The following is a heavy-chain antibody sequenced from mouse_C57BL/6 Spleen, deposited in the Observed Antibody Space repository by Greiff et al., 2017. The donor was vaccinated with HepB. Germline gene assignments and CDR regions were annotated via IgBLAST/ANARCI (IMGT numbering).Heavy chain of an antibody. CDR3: ARGPTVTAVVAFDY. CDR2: IDPSDSYT. CDR1: GYTFTSYW. J-gene: IGHJ2*01. Sequence: VQLQQPGAELVKPGASVKLSCKASGYTFTSYWMQWVKQRPGQGLEWIGEIDPSDSYTNYNQKFKGKATLTVDTSSSTAYMQLSSLTSEDSAVYYCARGPTVTAVVAFDYWGQGTTLTVSS. V-gene: IGHV1-50*01. D-gene: IGHD1-1*01.